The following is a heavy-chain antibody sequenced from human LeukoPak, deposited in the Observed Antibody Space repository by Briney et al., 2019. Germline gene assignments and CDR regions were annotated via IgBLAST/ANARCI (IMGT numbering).Heavy chain of an antibody. CDR2: INTDGSST. J-gene: IGHJ6*04. Sequence: GGPLRLSCAASGFTFSNYWMHWVRQAPGKGLVWVSRINTDGSSTNHADSVKGRFTISRDNAKNTLYLQMNSLRAEDTAVYYCARDPRYCRSTSCYSHMDVWGKGTTVTVSS. D-gene: IGHD2-2*01. V-gene: IGHV3-74*01. CDR1: GFTFSNYW. CDR3: ARDPRYCRSTSCYSHMDV.